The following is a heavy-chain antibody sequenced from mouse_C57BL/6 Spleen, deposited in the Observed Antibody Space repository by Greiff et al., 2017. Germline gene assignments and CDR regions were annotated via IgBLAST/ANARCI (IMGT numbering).Heavy chain of an antibody. CDR2: IDPEDGET. CDR1: GFNIKDYY. D-gene: IGHD2-5*01. V-gene: IGHV14-2*01. CDR3: ARSYSNPVGFAY. J-gene: IGHJ3*01. Sequence: EVKLMESGAELVKPGASVKLSCTASGFNIKDYYMHWVKQRTEQGLEWIGRIDPEDGETKYAPKFQGKATITADTSSNTAYLQLSSLTSEDTAVYYCARSYSNPVGFAYWGQGTLVTVSA.